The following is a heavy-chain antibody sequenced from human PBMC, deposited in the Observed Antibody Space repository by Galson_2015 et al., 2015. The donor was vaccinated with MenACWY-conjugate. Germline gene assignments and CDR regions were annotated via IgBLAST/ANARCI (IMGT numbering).Heavy chain of an antibody. J-gene: IGHJ4*02. CDR3: ARDLGFYCSRNDCYPPY. CDR1: GFIFNNYW. V-gene: IGHV3-7*03. Sequence: SLRLSCAASGFIFNNYWMSWVRQVPGKGPEWVANIKQDGSEKYYVDSVRGRFTISRDSAKNSLYLPMNSLRAEDTAVYYCARDLGFYCSRNDCYPPYWGQGTLVTVSS. D-gene: IGHD2-2*01. CDR2: IKQDGSEK.